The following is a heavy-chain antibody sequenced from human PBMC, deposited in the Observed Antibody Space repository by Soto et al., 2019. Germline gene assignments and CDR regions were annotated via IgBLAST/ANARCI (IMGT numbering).Heavy chain of an antibody. CDR2: ISGSGGNST. V-gene: IGHV3-23*01. D-gene: IGHD2-15*01. CDR1: GFTFSTYA. J-gene: IGHJ4*02. Sequence: PGGSLRLSCAASGFTFSTYAMSWVRQAPGKGLEWVSAISGSGGNSTFYGDSVKGRFTISRDNSKSTLYLQMNSLGAEDTAVYYCAKGGSSCCFDSWGQGTLVTVSS. CDR3: AKGGSSCCFDS.